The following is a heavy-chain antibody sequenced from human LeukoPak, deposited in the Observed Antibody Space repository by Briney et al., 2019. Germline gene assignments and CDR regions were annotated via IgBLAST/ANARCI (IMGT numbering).Heavy chain of an antibody. CDR1: GGSLSGYY. CDR3: ARGNLDGYYFDY. CDR2: IHYSGAT. J-gene: IGHJ4*02. V-gene: IGHV4-34*01. D-gene: IGHD3/OR15-3a*01. Sequence: HPSETLSLTCAVYGGSLSGYYSSWIRQPPGKGLEWIGEIHYSGATNYGPSLKSRATISADMSNNRLSLRLTSVTAADTAVFYCARGNLDGYYFDYWGQGTQVTVSS.